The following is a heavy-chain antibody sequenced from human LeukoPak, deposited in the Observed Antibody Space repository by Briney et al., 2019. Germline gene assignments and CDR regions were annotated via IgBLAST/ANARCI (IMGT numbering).Heavy chain of an antibody. CDR2: ISASGGST. CDR3: ARSYSYGAGTYHFDY. J-gene: IGHJ4*02. CDR1: GFTFSSYA. Sequence: GGSLRLSCAASGFTFSSYAMSWVRHAPGKGLEWVSSISASGGSTYYADSVKGRFTISRDNSKNTLYLQMNSLRADDTAVYYCARSYSYGAGTYHFDYWGQGTLVPVSS. D-gene: IGHD3-10*01. V-gene: IGHV3-23*01.